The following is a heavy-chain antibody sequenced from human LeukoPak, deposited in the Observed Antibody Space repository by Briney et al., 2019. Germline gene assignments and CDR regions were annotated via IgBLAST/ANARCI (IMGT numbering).Heavy chain of an antibody. CDR3: AKRGVVIRVILVGFHKEAYYFDS. V-gene: IGHV3-23*01. CDR2: ISGSGGGT. D-gene: IGHD3-22*01. CDR1: GITLSNYG. Sequence: GGSLRLSCAVSGITLSNYGMSWVRQAPGKGLEWVAGISGSGGGTHYADSVKGRFTISRDNPKNTLHLQMNSLRAEDTAVYFCAKRGVVIRVILVGFHKEAYYFDSWGQGALVTVSS. J-gene: IGHJ4*02.